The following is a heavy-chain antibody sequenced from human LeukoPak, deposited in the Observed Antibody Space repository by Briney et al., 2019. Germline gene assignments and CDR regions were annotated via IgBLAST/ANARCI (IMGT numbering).Heavy chain of an antibody. J-gene: IGHJ4*02. V-gene: IGHV3-30*02. Sequence: GGSLRLSCAASGFTFSSYGMHWVRQAPGKGLEWVAFIRYDGSNKYYADSVKGRFTISRDNSKNTLYLQMNSLRAEDTAVYYCAKLFRPHYPLDYWGQGTLVTVSS. CDR2: IRYDGSNK. CDR1: GFTFSSYG. D-gene: IGHD3-10*01. CDR3: AKLFRPHYPLDY.